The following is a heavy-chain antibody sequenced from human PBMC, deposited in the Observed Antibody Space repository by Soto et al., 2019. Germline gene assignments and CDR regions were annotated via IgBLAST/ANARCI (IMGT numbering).Heavy chain of an antibody. D-gene: IGHD3-10*01. CDR1: VFTFSSYE. Sequence: VGSLRLSCASSVFTFSSYEMNCVRDSPGKGLEWVSYISSSGSTIYYADSVKGRFTISRDNAKNSLYLQMNSLRAEDTAVYYCARRLRITIWFFGYWGQATLVRVS. CDR3: ARRLRITIWFFGY. J-gene: IGHJ4*02. V-gene: IGHV3-48*03. CDR2: ISSSGSTI.